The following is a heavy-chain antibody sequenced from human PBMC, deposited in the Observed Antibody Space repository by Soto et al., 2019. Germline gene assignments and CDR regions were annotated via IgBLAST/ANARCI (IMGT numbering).Heavy chain of an antibody. J-gene: IGHJ4*02. V-gene: IGHV4-31*03. CDR3: ARTSRFDC. D-gene: IGHD6-6*01. Sequence: SETLSLTCTVSCGSISGGGYYRSWIRQLPGKGLEWIGYIYYSGSTYYNPSLKSRVTISVDTSKNQFSLKLSSVTAADTAVYYCARTSRFDCWGQGTLVTVSS. CDR2: IYYSGST. CDR1: CGSISGGGYY.